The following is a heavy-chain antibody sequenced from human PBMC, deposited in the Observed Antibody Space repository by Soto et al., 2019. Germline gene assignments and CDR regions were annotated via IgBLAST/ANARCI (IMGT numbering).Heavy chain of an antibody. Sequence: QMQLVQSGPEVKKPGTSVKVSCKASGFTFSSSAVQWVRQARGQRLEWIGWIVVGSGNTHYAQKFQERVTITRDMSTSTAYMELSSLRSEDTPVYYCATLSDYYYYGMDVWGQGTTVTVSS. CDR1: GFTFSSSA. J-gene: IGHJ6*02. D-gene: IGHD3-10*01. CDR3: ATLSDYYYYGMDV. V-gene: IGHV1-58*01. CDR2: IVVGSGNT.